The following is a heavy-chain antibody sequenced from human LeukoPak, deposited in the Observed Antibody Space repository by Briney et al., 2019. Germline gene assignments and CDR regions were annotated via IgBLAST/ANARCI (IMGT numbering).Heavy chain of an antibody. V-gene: IGHV3-21*01. CDR1: GFTLSSLA. CDR2: SGTRSGTK. J-gene: IGHJ4*02. Sequence: GGSLRLFCAASGFTLSSLAMRWVRQAPGKGLEWVSSSGTRSGTKYYADSVMGRFTISRDSAMNSVSLQINSLRAEDTAVYYCLLQMTYGELSDPDFRGQGTLVTVSS. CDR3: LLQMTYGELSDPDF. D-gene: IGHD3-16*02.